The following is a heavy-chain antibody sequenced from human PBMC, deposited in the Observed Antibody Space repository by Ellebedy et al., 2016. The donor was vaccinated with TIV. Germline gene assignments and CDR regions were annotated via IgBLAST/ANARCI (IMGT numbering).Heavy chain of an antibody. V-gene: IGHV3-48*04. CDR3: ARVRSVYYYMDV. J-gene: IGHJ6*03. CDR1: GFTFSTYS. CDR2: ISGSGNTK. Sequence: GESLKISCAASGFTFSTYSMNWVRQAPGKGLEWVSYISGSGNTKYYTDSVKGRFTISRENAKNSLYLHMNSLRAEDTAVYYCARVRSVYYYMDVWGKGTTVTVSS. D-gene: IGHD2-8*01.